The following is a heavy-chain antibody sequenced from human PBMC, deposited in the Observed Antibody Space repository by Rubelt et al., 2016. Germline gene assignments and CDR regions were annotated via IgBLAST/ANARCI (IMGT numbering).Heavy chain of an antibody. V-gene: IGHV1-2*02. J-gene: IGHJ5*02. CDR3: ARVRCSSTSCYLNVGNWFDP. CDR1: GGTFSSYA. Sequence: QVQLVQSGAEVKKPGSSVKVSCKASGGTFSSYAISWVRQAPGQGLAWMGRSNTNSGGTNYAQKFQGRVTKTRNTSISTAYMELSMLRSADTAVYYCARVRCSSTSCYLNVGNWFDPWGQGTLVTVSS. CDR2: SNTNSGGT. D-gene: IGHD2-2*01.